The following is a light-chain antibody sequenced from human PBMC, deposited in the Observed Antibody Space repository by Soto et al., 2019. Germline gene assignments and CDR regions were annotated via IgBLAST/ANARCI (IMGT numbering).Light chain of an antibody. J-gene: IGKJ1*01. CDR3: QQYGSSPWT. CDR1: QNIRSNY. Sequence: ETVLTQSPGTLSLSPGERATLSCRASQNIRSNYLAWYRQTPGQAPRLLIYGASNRATGIADGFSGSGSGTDLTLIISRLEPEDFALYYCQQYGSSPWTFGQGTKVEIK. CDR2: GAS. V-gene: IGKV3-20*01.